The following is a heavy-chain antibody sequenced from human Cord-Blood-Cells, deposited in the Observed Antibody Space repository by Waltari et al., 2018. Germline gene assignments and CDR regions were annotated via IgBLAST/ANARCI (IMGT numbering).Heavy chain of an antibody. J-gene: IGHJ3*02. Sequence: QVQLQESGPGLVKPSQTLSLTCTVSGGSISRGGYYWSWIRQHPGKGLEWIGYIYYSGSTYYNPSLKSRVTISVDTSKNQFSLKLSSVTAADTAVYYCARELRNSGSSDAFDIWGQGTMVTVSS. V-gene: IGHV4-31*03. CDR3: ARELRNSGSSDAFDI. D-gene: IGHD5-12*01. CDR1: GGSISRGGYY. CDR2: IYYSGST.